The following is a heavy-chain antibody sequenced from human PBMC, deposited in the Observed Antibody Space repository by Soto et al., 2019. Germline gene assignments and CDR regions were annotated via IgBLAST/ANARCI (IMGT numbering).Heavy chain of an antibody. CDR1: GFTFSSYA. V-gene: IGHV3-23*01. D-gene: IGHD3-10*01. CDR3: VKDSFRVRPIRAEY. J-gene: IGHJ4*02. CDR2: ISGSGDIT. Sequence: EVQLLESGGGLIQPGGSLRLSCAASGFTFSSYAMTWVRQAPGKGLEYVSGISGSGDITSYADSVKGRFTISRDNSKNTLYLQMNSLRAEDTAVYYCVKDSFRVRPIRAEYWGQGALVTVSS.